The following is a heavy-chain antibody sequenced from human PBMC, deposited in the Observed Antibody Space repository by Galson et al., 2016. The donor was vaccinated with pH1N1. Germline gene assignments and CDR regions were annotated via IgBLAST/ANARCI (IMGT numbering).Heavy chain of an antibody. CDR1: GYTFTSYG. Sequence: SVKVSCKASGYTFTSYGISWVRQAPGQGLEFMGWVSTSNGDTHFAQKFQGRVTLTTDTSTSTAYMELRSLRSDDTAVYYCARLGASVDGTTYWGQRTLVTVSS. D-gene: IGHD6-19*01. V-gene: IGHV1-18*01. CDR3: ARLGASVDGTTY. CDR2: VSTSNGDT. J-gene: IGHJ4*02.